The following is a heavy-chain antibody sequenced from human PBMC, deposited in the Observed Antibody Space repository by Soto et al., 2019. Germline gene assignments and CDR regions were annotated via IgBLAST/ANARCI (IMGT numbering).Heavy chain of an antibody. Sequence: QVQLVQSGAEVKKPGASVKVSCKASGYTFTSYGISWVRQAPGQGLEWMGWISAYNGNTNYAQKLQGRVTMTTDTSTSTADMELRSLRSDDTAVNYCAREGSSSSWYYYYGMDVWGQGTTVTVSS. D-gene: IGHD6-6*01. J-gene: IGHJ6*02. V-gene: IGHV1-18*01. CDR3: AREGSSSSWYYYYGMDV. CDR2: ISAYNGNT. CDR1: GYTFTSYG.